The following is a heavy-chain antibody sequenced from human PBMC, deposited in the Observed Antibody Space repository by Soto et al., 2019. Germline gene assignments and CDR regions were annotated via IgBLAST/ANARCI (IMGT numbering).Heavy chain of an antibody. CDR1: GGTFSSYT. J-gene: IGHJ6*02. V-gene: IGHV1-69*04. CDR3: ARDIVLWFGEERTYYYYGMDV. CDR2: IIPILGIA. D-gene: IGHD3-10*01. Sequence: SVKVSCKASGGTFSSYTISWVRQAPGQGLEWMGRIIPILGIANYAQKFQGRVTITADKSTSTAYMELSSLRSEDTAVYYCARDIVLWFGEERTYYYYGMDVWXQGXTVXGSS.